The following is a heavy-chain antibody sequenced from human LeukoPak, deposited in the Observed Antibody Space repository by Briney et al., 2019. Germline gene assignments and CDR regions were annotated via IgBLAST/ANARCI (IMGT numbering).Heavy chain of an antibody. D-gene: IGHD3-3*01. CDR3: ARLYFWSVYEFDC. J-gene: IGHJ4*02. CDR2: IYYGGRT. V-gene: IGHV4-39*01. CDR1: GASISSSSYY. Sequence: SETLSLTCTVSGASISSSSYYWGWIRQPPGKGLEWIGNIYYGGRTYYNPSLKSRVTISVDTSKNQFSLKLNSVTAADTAAYYCARLYFWSVYEFDCWGQGALVTVSS.